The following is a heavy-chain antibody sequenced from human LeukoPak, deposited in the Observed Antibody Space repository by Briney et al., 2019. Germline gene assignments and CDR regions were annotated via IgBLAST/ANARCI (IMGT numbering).Heavy chain of an antibody. J-gene: IGHJ4*02. CDR3: ARDRSGTSDY. Sequence: GGSLRLSCAASGFTFSSYAMHWVRQAPGKGLEWVAVISYDGSNKYYADSVKGRFTISRDNSKNTLYLQMNSLRAEDTAVYYCARDRSGTSDYWGQGTLVTVSS. V-gene: IGHV3-30-3*01. CDR1: GFTFSSYA. D-gene: IGHD1-1*01. CDR2: ISYDGSNK.